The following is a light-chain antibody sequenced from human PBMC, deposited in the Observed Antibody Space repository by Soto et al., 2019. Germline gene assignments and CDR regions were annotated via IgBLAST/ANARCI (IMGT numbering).Light chain of an antibody. V-gene: IGKV3-20*01. CDR1: QSVSSNS. CDR2: GAS. Sequence: DIVLTQSPGTLSVSAGERATLSCRASQSVSSNSLVWYQQKPGQAPRLLIYGASSRATGTPDRFSGSGSGTDFTLTISRLEPEDFALYYCQHYGSSPPMYIFGQGTKLEIK. CDR3: QHYGSSPPMYI. J-gene: IGKJ2*01.